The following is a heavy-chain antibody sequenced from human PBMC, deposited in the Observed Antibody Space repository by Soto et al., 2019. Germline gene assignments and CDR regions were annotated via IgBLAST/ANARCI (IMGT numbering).Heavy chain of an antibody. CDR1: GYTFTSYA. CDR3: AILTVSDGLRVKQQLGPWLN. CDR2: INAGNGNT. Sequence: GASVKVSCKASGYTFTSYAMHWVRQAPGQRLEWMGWINAGNGNTKYSQKFQGRVTITRDTSASTAYMELSSLRSEDTAVYYCAILTVSDGLRVKQQLGPWLNWGQGTLVTVSS. V-gene: IGHV1-3*01. J-gene: IGHJ4*02. D-gene: IGHD6-13*01.